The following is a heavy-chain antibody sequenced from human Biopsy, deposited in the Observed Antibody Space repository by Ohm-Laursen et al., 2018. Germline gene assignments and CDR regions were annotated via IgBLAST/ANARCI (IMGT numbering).Heavy chain of an antibody. J-gene: IGHJ4*02. Sequence: TQTLTLTCAFSGFSLTSRGEGVGWLRQPPGKALEWLALIYWDDDKFYNPSLESRLTITEDTSKNQVLLIMTNMDPVDTATYFCVHRRMTPSEFDYWGQGTLVTVSS. CDR3: VHRRMTPSEFDY. V-gene: IGHV2-5*02. CDR2: IYWDDDK. CDR1: GFSLTSRGEG.